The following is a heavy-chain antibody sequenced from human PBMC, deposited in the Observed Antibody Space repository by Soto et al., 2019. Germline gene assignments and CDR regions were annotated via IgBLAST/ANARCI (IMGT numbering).Heavy chain of an antibody. V-gene: IGHV4-59*01. CDR3: ARKGIASIFNTRFDL. J-gene: IGHJ5*02. D-gene: IGHD2-15*01. Sequence: SETLSLTCTVSGGSISSYYWSWIRQPPGKGLEWIGYIYYSGSTNYNPSLKSRATISLDTSKNQFSLKLSSVTAADTAVYYCARKGIASIFNTRFDLLGQGTLVTVYS. CDR1: GGSISSYY. CDR2: IYYSGST.